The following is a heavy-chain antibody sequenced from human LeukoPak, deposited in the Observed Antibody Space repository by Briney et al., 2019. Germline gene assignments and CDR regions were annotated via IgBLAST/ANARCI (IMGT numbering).Heavy chain of an antibody. Sequence: SVKVSCKASGGTFSSYTISWVRQAPGQGLEWMGRIIPILGIANYAQKFQGRVTITADKSTSTAYMELSSLRSEDTAVYYCVRVLGSCYSPICFQHWGQGTLVTVSS. CDR1: GGTFSSYT. V-gene: IGHV1-69*02. D-gene: IGHD2-15*01. CDR2: IIPILGIA. J-gene: IGHJ1*01. CDR3: VRVLGSCYSPICFQH.